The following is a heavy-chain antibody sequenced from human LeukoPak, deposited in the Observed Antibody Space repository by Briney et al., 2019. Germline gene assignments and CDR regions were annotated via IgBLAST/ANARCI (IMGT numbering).Heavy chain of an antibody. D-gene: IGHD4/OR15-4a*01. V-gene: IGHV3-49*04. Sequence: PGGSLRLSCAASGFTFGDYVLNWVRQAPGKGLEWVGFIRSKAYGGAIEYAASVKGRFTISRDDSKTIAYLQMNSLKTEDTAVYYCARRAGAYSHPYDYWGQGTLVTVSS. J-gene: IGHJ4*02. CDR2: IRSKAYGGAI. CDR3: ARRAGAYSHPYDY. CDR1: GFTFGDYV.